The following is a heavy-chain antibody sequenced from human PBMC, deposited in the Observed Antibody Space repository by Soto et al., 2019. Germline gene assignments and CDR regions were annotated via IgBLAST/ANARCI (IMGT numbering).Heavy chain of an antibody. CDR2: IYHSGST. Sequence: SETLSLTCAVSGGSIISSNCWSGLRQXPGKVLEWIGEIYHSGSTNYNPSLKSRVTISVDKSKNQLSLKLSSVTAADTAVYYCARGSCSSTSCYYYYYGMDVRGQGTTVTVSS. D-gene: IGHD2-2*01. J-gene: IGHJ6*02. CDR3: ARGSCSSTSCYYYYYGMDV. CDR1: GGSIISSNC. V-gene: IGHV4-4*02.